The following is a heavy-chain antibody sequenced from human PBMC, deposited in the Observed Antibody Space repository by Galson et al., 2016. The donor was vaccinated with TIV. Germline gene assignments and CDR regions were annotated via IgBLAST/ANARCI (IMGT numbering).Heavy chain of an antibody. J-gene: IGHJ6*01. CDR1: GFSFNKYA. V-gene: IGHV3-23*01. CDR3: AKDALEWTVRGPLVN. D-gene: IGHD3-10*01. CDR2: INAGGGIT. Sequence: SLRLSCAGSGFSFNKYAMSWVRQTPERGLEWISNINAGGGITNYADSVKGRFTMSRDNSKNTLYLHMNDLRGDDTAIYFCAKDALEWTVRGPLVNWGRGTTVTVSS.